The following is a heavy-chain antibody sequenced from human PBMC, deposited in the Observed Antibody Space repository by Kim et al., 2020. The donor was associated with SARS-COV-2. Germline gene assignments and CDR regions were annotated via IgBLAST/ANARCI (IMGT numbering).Heavy chain of an antibody. CDR3: AREAGIVVVVDPYYFDY. J-gene: IGHJ4*02. D-gene: IGHD2-15*01. Sequence: GGSLRLSCAASGFTFSSYGMHWVRQAPGKGLEWVAVIWYDGSNKYYADSVKGRFTISRDNSKNTLYLQMNSLRAEDTAVYYCAREAGIVVVVDPYYFDYWGQGTLVTVSS. V-gene: IGHV3-33*01. CDR1: GFTFSSYG. CDR2: IWYDGSNK.